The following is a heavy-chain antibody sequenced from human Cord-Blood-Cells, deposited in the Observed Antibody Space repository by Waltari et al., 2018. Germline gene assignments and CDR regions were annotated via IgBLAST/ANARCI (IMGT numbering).Heavy chain of an antibody. Sequence: QVPLVAPGGGVVQPGRSLRLSCAASGFTFSSYAMHWVRQAPGKGLEWVAVISYDGSNKYYADSVKGRFTISRDNSKNTLYLQMNSLRAEDTAVYYCARDGVGSSSYFDLWGRGTLVTVSS. CDR3: ARDGVGSSSYFDL. D-gene: IGHD6-6*01. V-gene: IGHV3-30-3*01. CDR2: ISYDGSNK. CDR1: GFTFSSYA. J-gene: IGHJ2*01.